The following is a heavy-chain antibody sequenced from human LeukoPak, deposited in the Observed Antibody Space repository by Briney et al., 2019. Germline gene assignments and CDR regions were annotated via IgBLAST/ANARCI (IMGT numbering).Heavy chain of an antibody. V-gene: IGHV3-53*01. CDR1: GFTVSSNY. CDR2: IYSGGST. Sequence: PGGSLRLSCAASGFTVSSNYMSWVRQAPGQGLEWVSVIYSGGSTYYTDSVKGRFTISRDISKNTLYLQMNSLRVEDTAVYYCARETNDYGDYALAYWGQGTLVTVSS. J-gene: IGHJ4*02. CDR3: ARETNDYGDYALAY. D-gene: IGHD4-17*01.